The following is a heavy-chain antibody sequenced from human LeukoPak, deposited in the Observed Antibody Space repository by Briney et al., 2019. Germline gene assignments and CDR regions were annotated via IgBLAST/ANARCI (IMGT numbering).Heavy chain of an antibody. D-gene: IGHD1-26*01. CDR2: ISGSGGST. V-gene: IGHV3-23*01. J-gene: IGHJ4*02. CDR1: GFTFSSYE. Sequence: GGSLRLSCAASGFTFSSYEMNWVRQAPRKGLEWVSAISGSGGSTYYADSVKGRFTISRDNSKNTLYLQMNSLRAEDTAVYYCAKDLVGMGVSVGATNLDYWGQGTLVTVSS. CDR3: AKDLVGMGVSVGATNLDY.